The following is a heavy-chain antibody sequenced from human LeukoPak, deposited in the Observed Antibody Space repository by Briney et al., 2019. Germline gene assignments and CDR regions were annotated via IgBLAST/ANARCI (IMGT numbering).Heavy chain of an antibody. J-gene: IGHJ5*02. D-gene: IGHD2-2*01. V-gene: IGHV4-59*01. CDR3: AREGPSSWSDP. CDR2: IYYSGST. Sequence: SETLSLTCTVSGGSISNYYWSWIRQSPGKGLEWIGDIYYSGSTDYNPSLKSRVTISVDTPKNQFSLKLTSVTAADTAVYYCAREGPSSWSDPWGQGTLVTVSS. CDR1: GGSISNYY.